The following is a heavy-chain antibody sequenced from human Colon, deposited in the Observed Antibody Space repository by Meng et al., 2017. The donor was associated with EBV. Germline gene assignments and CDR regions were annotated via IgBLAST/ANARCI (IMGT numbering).Heavy chain of an antibody. J-gene: IGHJ4*02. Sequence: QGQRQASGPGLVNPSGTLSITCAVCGGSLSSRNWWSWVRQPPGKGLEWIGEIYHSGSTNYNPSLKSRVTISVDESKNQFSLRLSSVTAADTAVYYCARVGAYCGGDCYHPRWGQGTLVTVSS. CDR2: IYHSGST. CDR3: ARVGAYCGGDCYHPR. V-gene: IGHV4-4*02. CDR1: GGSLSSRNW. D-gene: IGHD2-21*02.